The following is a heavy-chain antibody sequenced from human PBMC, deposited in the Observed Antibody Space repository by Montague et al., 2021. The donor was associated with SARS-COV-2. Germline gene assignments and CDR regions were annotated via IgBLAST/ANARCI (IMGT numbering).Heavy chain of an antibody. D-gene: IGHD3-22*01. CDR3: ARVAGGYYHDSSAYFDY. Sequence: ETLSLTCAVYGASFSGYYWSWIRQPPGKGLEWIGEINQSGSTNYNPSLKSRVTLSVDTSKKQFSLKLSSLTAADTAVYYCARVAGGYYHDSSAYFDYWGQGSLVTVSS. CDR2: INQSGST. CDR1: GASFSGYY. J-gene: IGHJ4*02. V-gene: IGHV4-34*01.